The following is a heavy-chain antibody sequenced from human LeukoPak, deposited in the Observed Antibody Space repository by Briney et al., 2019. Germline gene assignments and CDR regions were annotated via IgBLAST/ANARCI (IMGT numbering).Heavy chain of an antibody. CDR1: GYSISSGYY. J-gene: IGHJ4*02. V-gene: IGHV4-38-2*02. Sequence: MPSETLSLTCTVSGYSISSGYYWGWIRQPPGKGLEWIGSIYHSGSTYYNPSLKSRVTISVDTSKNQFSLKLSSVTAADTAVYYCARVSSGYSYALDYWGQGTLVTVSS. D-gene: IGHD5-18*01. CDR2: IYHSGST. CDR3: ARVSSGYSYALDY.